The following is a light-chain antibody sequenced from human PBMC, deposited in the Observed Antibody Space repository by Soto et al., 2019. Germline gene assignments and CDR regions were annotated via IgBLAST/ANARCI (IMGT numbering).Light chain of an antibody. CDR2: DAS. V-gene: IGKV1-5*01. CDR1: QSISSW. CDR3: QQYNSRRWT. J-gene: IGKJ1*01. Sequence: DIQMTQSPSTLSASVGDRVTITCRASQSISSWLAWYQQKPGKAPKLLIYDASSLESGVPSRFSGSGSGTEFTLTISSLQPDDFATYYCQQYNSRRWTSGQGTKVEIK.